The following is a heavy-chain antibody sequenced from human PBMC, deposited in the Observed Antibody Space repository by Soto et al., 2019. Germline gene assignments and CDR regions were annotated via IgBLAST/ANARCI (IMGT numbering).Heavy chain of an antibody. Sequence: SETLSLTCNVSGGSISSTNYYYWGWIRQPPGKGLEWIGSISYSGSTYYNPSLKSRVIISVDTSKNQFSLKLTSVTAADTAVYYCASPKIFGVVIPFDYWGQGSLVTVSS. J-gene: IGHJ4*02. V-gene: IGHV4-39*01. CDR1: GGSISSTNYYY. D-gene: IGHD3-3*01. CDR2: ISYSGST. CDR3: ASPKIFGVVIPFDY.